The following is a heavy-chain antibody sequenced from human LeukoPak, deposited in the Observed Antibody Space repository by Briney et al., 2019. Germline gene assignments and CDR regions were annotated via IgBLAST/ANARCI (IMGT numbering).Heavy chain of an antibody. J-gene: IGHJ4*02. D-gene: IGHD2-2*01. CDR2: INHRGST. Sequence: SETLSLTCAVYGGSFSGYYWSWIRQPPGKGLEWIGDINHRGSTNYNPSLKSRVTMSVDTSNNQFSLRLSPVTAADTAVYYCARNLRGFCSSSSCHGFDFWGQGTLVTVSS. CDR1: GGSFSGYY. CDR3: ARNLRGFCSSSSCHGFDF. V-gene: IGHV4-34*01.